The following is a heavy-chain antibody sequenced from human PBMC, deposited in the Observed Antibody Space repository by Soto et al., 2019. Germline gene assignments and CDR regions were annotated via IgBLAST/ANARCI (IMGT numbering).Heavy chain of an antibody. J-gene: IGHJ5*02. V-gene: IGHV1-69*01. CDR2: IITMFNTA. D-gene: IGHD6-19*01. CDR3: ARHYPTAVSGAGWFDT. CDR1: GGSDVFNNYP. Sequence: QVQLVQSGAEIKKPASSVNVSCKASGGSDVFNNYPVSWVRQAPGQGLEWMGAIITMFNTADYAQRFLGRVTITADEFTTTVYMELTSLPSADTAVYYCARHYPTAVSGAGWFDTWGQGTRVTVSS.